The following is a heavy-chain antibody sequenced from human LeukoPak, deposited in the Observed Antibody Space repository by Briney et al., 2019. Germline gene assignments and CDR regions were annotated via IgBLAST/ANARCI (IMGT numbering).Heavy chain of an antibody. V-gene: IGHV3-30-3*01. Sequence: PGGSLRLSCAASGFTFSSYAMHWVRQAPGKGLEWVAVISYDGSNKYYADSVKGRFTISRDNSKNTLYLQMNSLRAEDTAVYYCVYTTPSFDYWGQGTLVTVSP. CDR1: GFTFSSYA. CDR3: VYTTPSFDY. CDR2: ISYDGSNK. D-gene: IGHD4-11*01. J-gene: IGHJ4*02.